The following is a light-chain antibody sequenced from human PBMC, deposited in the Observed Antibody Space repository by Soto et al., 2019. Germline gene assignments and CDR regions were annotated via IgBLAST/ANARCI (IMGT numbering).Light chain of an antibody. CDR1: RSDVGSYNL. J-gene: IGLJ1*01. V-gene: IGLV2-23*02. Sequence: QSVLTQPASVSGSHGQSITISCTGTRSDVGSYNLVSWYQQHPGKAPKLMIYEVSKRPSGVSNRFSGSKSGNTASLTISGLQAEDEADYYCCSYAGSSTFYVFGTGTKVTVL. CDR2: EVS. CDR3: CSYAGSSTFYV.